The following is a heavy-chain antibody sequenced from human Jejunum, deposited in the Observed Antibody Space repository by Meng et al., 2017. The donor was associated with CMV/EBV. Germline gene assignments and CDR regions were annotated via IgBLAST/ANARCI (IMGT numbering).Heavy chain of an antibody. D-gene: IGHD3-3*01. V-gene: IGHV3-7*01. CDR1: GFIFSNYY. J-gene: IGHJ5*02. CDR2: INQDGSKI. Sequence: GESLKISCVASGFIFSNYYMSWVRQAPGKGLEWVANINQDGSKIFYMGSVKGRFTISRDNAKNSLYLQMNSLRAEDTAVYYCARGSGFLIDAWGQGT. CDR3: ARGSGFLIDA.